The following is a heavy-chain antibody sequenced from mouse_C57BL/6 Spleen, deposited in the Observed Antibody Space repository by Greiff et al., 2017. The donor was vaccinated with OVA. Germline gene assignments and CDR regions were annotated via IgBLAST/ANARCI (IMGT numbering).Heavy chain of an antibody. CDR3: ASHYDGYSSN. D-gene: IGHD2-3*01. V-gene: IGHV1-9*01. J-gene: IGHJ3*01. Sequence: QVQLQQSGAELMKPGASVKLSCKATGYTFTGYWIEWVKQRPGHGLEWIGQILPGSGSTTYNEKFKGKATFTADTSSNTAYMQLSSLTTEDSAIYYCASHYDGYSSNWGQGTLVTVSA. CDR2: ILPGSGST. CDR1: GYTFTGYW.